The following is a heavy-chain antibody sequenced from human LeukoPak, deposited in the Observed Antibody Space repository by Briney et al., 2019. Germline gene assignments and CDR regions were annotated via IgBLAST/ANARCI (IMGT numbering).Heavy chain of an antibody. D-gene: IGHD3-9*01. V-gene: IGHV4-34*01. Sequence: SETLSLTCAVYGGSFSGYYWSWIRQPPGKGLNWIGEINHSGSTNYNPSLKSRVTISVDTSKNQFSLKLSSVTAADTAVYYCARDYYDILTGYYGYFDYWGQGTLVTVSS. CDR3: ARDYYDILTGYYGYFDY. CDR2: INHSGST. CDR1: GGSFSGYY. J-gene: IGHJ4*02.